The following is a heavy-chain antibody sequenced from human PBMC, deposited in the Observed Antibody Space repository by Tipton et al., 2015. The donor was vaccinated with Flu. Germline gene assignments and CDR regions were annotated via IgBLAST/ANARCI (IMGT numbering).Heavy chain of an antibody. V-gene: IGHV4-59*01. D-gene: IGHD5-18*01. Sequence: LRLSCTVSGGSISSYYWSWIRQPPGKGLEWIGYIYYSGSTNYNPSLKSRVTISVDTSKNQFSLKLSSVTAADTAVYYCARAADTGMAPYYLDSWGQGTLVTVSS. CDR2: IYYSGST. CDR1: GGSISSYY. CDR3: ARAADTGMAPYYLDS. J-gene: IGHJ4*02.